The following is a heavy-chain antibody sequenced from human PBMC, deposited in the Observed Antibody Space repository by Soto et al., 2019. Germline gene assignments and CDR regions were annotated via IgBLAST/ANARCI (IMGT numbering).Heavy chain of an antibody. J-gene: IGHJ4*02. CDR3: ARASAGAFDY. CDR2: ISGSGGST. Sequence: HPGGSLRLSCAASGFTFSSYAMSWVRQAPGKGLEWVSAISGSGGSTYYADSVKGRFTISSDNAKNTLYLQVSSLRAEDTAVYYCARASAGAFDYWGQGTLVTVSS. CDR1: GFTFSSYA. V-gene: IGHV3-23*01. D-gene: IGHD1-1*01.